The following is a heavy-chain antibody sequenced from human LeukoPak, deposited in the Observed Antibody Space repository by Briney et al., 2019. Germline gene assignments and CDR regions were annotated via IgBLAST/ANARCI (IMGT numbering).Heavy chain of an antibody. CDR3: ARLTTITIPDY. Sequence: SETLSLTCTVSGGSISSSSYYWGWIRQPPGKGLEWIGSIYYSGSTYYNPSLKSRVTISVDTSKNQFSLKLSSVTAADTAVYYCARLTTITIPDYWGQGTLVTVSS. CDR2: IYYSGST. D-gene: IGHD3-9*01. V-gene: IGHV4-39*01. CDR1: GGSISSSSYY. J-gene: IGHJ4*02.